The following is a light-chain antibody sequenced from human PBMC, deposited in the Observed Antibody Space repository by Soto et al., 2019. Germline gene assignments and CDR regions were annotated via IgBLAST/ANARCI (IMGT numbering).Light chain of an antibody. CDR3: CSYAGSYSYA. CDR2: DVN. J-gene: IGLJ1*01. CDR1: SSDVGGFNS. Sequence: SVLTQPRSVSGSPGQSVTISGTGTSSDVGGFNSVSWYQQHPGKAPKLMIYDVNKRPSGVPDRFSGSKSGSTASLTISGLQAEDEADYYCCSYAGSYSYAFATGTKVTVL. V-gene: IGLV2-11*01.